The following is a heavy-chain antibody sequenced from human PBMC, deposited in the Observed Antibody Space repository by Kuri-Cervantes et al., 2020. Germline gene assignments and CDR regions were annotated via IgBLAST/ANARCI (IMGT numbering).Heavy chain of an antibody. D-gene: IGHD4-17*01. Sequence: LSLTCAASGFTFSTNWMSWVRQAPGKGLEWVATIKDDGTEKYYVDSVKGRFAISRDNAKKSLFLQMNSLRAEDTAFYYCAKGGAVTTPADSWGQGTLVTVSS. CDR2: IKDDGTEK. V-gene: IGHV3-7*01. CDR1: GFTFSTNW. CDR3: AKGGAVTTPADS. J-gene: IGHJ5*01.